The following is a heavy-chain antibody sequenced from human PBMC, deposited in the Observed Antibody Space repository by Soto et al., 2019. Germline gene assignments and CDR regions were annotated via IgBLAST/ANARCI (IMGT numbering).Heavy chain of an antibody. V-gene: IGHV4-31*03. J-gene: IGHJ4*02. Sequence: QVQLQESGPGLVKPSQTLSLTCTVSGGSISSGGYYWSWIRQHPGKGLEWIGYIYYSGSTYYNPSLKSRVTISVDTSKNQFSLKLSSVTAADTAVYYCARVRNRVYYDSSGYYLFDYWGQGTLVTVSS. CDR1: GGSISSGGYY. CDR2: IYYSGST. D-gene: IGHD3-22*01. CDR3: ARVRNRVYYDSSGYYLFDY.